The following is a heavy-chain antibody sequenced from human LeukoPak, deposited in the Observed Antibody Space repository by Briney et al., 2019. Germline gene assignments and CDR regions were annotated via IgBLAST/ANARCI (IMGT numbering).Heavy chain of an antibody. Sequence: VASVKVSCKASGYTFTSYYMHWVRQAPGQGLEWMGLINPSGGSTSYAQKFQGRVTMTRDMSTSTVYMELSSLRSEDTAVYYCAREGCSGGSCYSSNYYYMDVWGKGTTVTVSS. CDR3: AREGCSGGSCYSSNYYYMDV. CDR2: INPSGGST. J-gene: IGHJ6*03. CDR1: GYTFTSYY. D-gene: IGHD2-15*01. V-gene: IGHV1-46*01.